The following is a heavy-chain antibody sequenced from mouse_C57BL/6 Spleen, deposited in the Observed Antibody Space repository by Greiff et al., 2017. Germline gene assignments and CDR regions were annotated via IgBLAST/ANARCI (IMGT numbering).Heavy chain of an antibody. J-gene: IGHJ3*01. D-gene: IGHD2-3*01. CDR3: AREGGYSY. CDR2: IDPSDSYT. Sequence: QVQLQQPGAELVRPGTSVKLSCKASGYTFTSYWMHWVKQRPGQGLEWIGVIDPSDSYTNYNQKFKGKATLPVDTSSSTAYMQRSSLTSEDSAVYYCAREGGYSYWGQGTLVTVSA. CDR1: GYTFTSYW. V-gene: IGHV1-59*01.